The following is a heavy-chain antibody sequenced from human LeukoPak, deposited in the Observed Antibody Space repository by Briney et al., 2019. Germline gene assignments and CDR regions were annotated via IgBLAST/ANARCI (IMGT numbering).Heavy chain of an antibody. V-gene: IGHV4-31*03. CDR1: GGSISSGGYY. CDR3: ARVYADYYGSGSYYDY. D-gene: IGHD3-10*01. Sequence: SQTLSLTCTVSGGSISSGGYYWSWIRQHPGKGLEWVGYIYYSGSTYYNPSLKSRVTISVDTSKNQFSLKLSSVTAADTAAYYCARVYADYYGSGSYYDYWGQGTLVTVSS. CDR2: IYYSGST. J-gene: IGHJ4*02.